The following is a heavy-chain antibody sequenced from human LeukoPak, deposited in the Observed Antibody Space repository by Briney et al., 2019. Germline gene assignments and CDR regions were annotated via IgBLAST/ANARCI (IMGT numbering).Heavy chain of an antibody. J-gene: IGHJ4*02. V-gene: IGHV4-59*01. CDR1: GGSFSGYY. CDR3: ARGGGELPLDY. D-gene: IGHD1-7*01. CDR2: IYYSGST. Sequence: SETLSLTCAVYGGSFSGYYWSWIRQPPGKGLEWIGYIYYSGSTNYNPSLKSRVTISVDTSKNQFSLKLSSVTAADTAVYYCARGGGELPLDYWGQGTLVTVSS.